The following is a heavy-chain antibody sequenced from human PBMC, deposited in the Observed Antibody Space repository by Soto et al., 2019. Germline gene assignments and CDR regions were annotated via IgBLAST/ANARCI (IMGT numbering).Heavy chain of an antibody. CDR3: ARAMGWVVQWPNDAFDI. CDR1: GYSFTSYW. V-gene: IGHV5-51*01. CDR2: IYPGDSDT. Sequence: GESLKISCKGSGYSFTSYWIGWVRQMPGKGLEWMGIIYPGDSDTRYSPSFQGQVTISADKSISTAYLQWSSLKASDTAMYYCARAMGWVVQWPNDAFDIWGQGTMVTVSS. D-gene: IGHD6-19*01. J-gene: IGHJ3*02.